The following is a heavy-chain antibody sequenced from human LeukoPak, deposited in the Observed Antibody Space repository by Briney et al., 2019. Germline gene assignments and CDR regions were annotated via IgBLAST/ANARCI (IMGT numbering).Heavy chain of an antibody. CDR3: ARGYDSSSLYFDY. V-gene: IGHV4-34*01. CDR2: IYHSGST. CDR1: GGSFSGYY. D-gene: IGHD3-22*01. J-gene: IGHJ4*02. Sequence: SETLSLTCAVYGGSFSGYYWSWIRQPPGKGLEWIGYIYHSGSTYYNPSLKSRVTISVDRSKNQFSLKLSSVTAADTAVYYCARGYDSSSLYFDYWGQGTLVTVSS.